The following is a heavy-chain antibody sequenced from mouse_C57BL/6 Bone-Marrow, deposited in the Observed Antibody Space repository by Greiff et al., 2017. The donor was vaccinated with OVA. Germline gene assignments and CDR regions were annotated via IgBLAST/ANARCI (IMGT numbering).Heavy chain of an antibody. Sequence: QVQLQQSGSELRSPGSSVKLSCKDFDSEVFPIAYMSWVRQKPGHGFEWIGGILPSIGRTIYGEKFEDKATLDADTLSNTAYLELNSLTSEDSAIYYCARPGGNYKAWFAYWGQGTLVTVSA. J-gene: IGHJ3*01. V-gene: IGHV15-2*01. D-gene: IGHD2-1*01. CDR1: DSEVFPIAY. CDR2: ILPSIGRT. CDR3: ARPGGNYKAWFAY.